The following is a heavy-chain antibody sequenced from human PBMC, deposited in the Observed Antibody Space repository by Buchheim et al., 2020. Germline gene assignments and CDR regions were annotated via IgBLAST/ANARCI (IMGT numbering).Heavy chain of an antibody. D-gene: IGHD2-2*01. V-gene: IGHV3-23*01. Sequence: EVQLLESGGGLVQPGGSLRLSCAASGFTFSSYAMSWVRQAPGKGLEWVSAISGSGGSTYYADSVKGRLTISRDNSKNTLDLQMNSLRAEDTAVYYCAKDQGLPVWVVVPAAFDYWGQGTL. CDR1: GFTFSSYA. J-gene: IGHJ4*02. CDR2: ISGSGGST. CDR3: AKDQGLPVWVVVPAAFDY.